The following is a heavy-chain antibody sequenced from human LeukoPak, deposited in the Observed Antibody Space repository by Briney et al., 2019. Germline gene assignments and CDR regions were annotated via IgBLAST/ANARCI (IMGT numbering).Heavy chain of an antibody. D-gene: IGHD3-22*01. CDR3: ARDSELYDSSGYYGGAFDI. Sequence: SETLSLTCTVSGGSISSYYWSWIRQPPGKGLEWIGYIYYSGSTNCNPSLKSRVTISVDTSKNQFSLKLSSVTAADTAVYYCARDSELYDSSGYYGGAFDIWGQGTMVTVSS. CDR1: GGSISSYY. J-gene: IGHJ3*02. V-gene: IGHV4-59*01. CDR2: IYYSGST.